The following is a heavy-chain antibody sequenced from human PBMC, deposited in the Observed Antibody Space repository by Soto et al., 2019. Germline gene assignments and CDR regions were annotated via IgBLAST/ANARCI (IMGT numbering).Heavy chain of an antibody. J-gene: IGHJ5*02. CDR3: ARVISVGGSYLHWFDP. CDR1: GYTFTSYG. D-gene: IGHD1-26*01. V-gene: IGHV1-18*01. Sequence: QVQLVQSGAEVKKPGASVKVSCKASGYTFTSYGISWVRQAPGQGLEWMGWISAYNGNTNYAQKLQGRVTMTTDTSTSTAYMGLRSLRSDDTAVYYCARVISVGGSYLHWFDPWGQGTLVTVSS. CDR2: ISAYNGNT.